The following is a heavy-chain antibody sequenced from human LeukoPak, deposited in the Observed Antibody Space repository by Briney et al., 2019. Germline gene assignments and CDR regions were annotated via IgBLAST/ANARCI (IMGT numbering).Heavy chain of an antibody. CDR1: GYTFTSYD. CDR2: MNPNSGNT. Sequence: ASVKVSCKASGYTFTSYDINWVRQATGQGLEWMGWMNPNSGNTGYAQKFQGRVTMTRNTSISTAYMELSSLRSEDMAVYYCAIKRGGQEGPNWFDPWGQGTLVTVSS. V-gene: IGHV1-8*01. CDR3: AIKRGGQEGPNWFDP. D-gene: IGHD3-10*01. J-gene: IGHJ5*02.